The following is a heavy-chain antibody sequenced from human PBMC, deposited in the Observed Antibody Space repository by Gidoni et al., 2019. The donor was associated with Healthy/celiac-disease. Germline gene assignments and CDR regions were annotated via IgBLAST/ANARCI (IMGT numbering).Heavy chain of an antibody. J-gene: IGHJ6*02. V-gene: IGHV4-34*01. CDR2: INHSGST. D-gene: IGHD2-2*01. Sequence: QVQPQQCAAGLLRPSEPLSLTCADSGWSFSGYYWSWIRQPPGKGLEWIGEINHSGSTNYNPSLKSRVTISVDTSKNQFSLKLGSVTAADTAVYYCAGGRSTYNYYYGMDVWGQGTTVTVSS. CDR3: AGGRSTYNYYYGMDV. CDR1: GWSFSGYY.